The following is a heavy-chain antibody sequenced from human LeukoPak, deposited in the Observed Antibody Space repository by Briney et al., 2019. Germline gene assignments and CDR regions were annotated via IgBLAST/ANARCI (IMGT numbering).Heavy chain of an antibody. CDR2: VSGGGGST. Sequence: AMSXVRQAPGXGLXWVSGVSGGGGSTYYADSVKGRFTISRDNSKNTLYLQMNSLRPEDTAVYYCAKSRLTYDYGDYFDYWGQGTLVTVSS. CDR3: AKSRLTYDYGDYFDY. J-gene: IGHJ4*02. CDR1: A. V-gene: IGHV3-23*01. D-gene: IGHD4-17*01.